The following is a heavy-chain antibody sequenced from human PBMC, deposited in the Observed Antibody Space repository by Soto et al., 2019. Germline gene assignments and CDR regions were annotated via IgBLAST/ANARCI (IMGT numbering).Heavy chain of an antibody. Sequence: SVSNAWMNWVRQAPGKGLEWVGRIKSKTDGGTTDYAAPVKGRFTISRDDSKNTLYLQMNSLKTEDTAVYYCTTALLRFLEPISGPDYWGQGTLVTVSS. CDR2: IKSKTDGGTT. V-gene: IGHV3-15*07. D-gene: IGHD3-3*01. CDR3: TTALLRFLEPISGPDY. J-gene: IGHJ4*02. CDR1: SVSNAW.